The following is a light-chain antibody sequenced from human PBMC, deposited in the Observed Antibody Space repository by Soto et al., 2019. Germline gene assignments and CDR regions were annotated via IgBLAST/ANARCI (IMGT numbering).Light chain of an antibody. CDR2: DAS. CDR1: QSVGSS. Sequence: IVLTQSPATLSLSPGERATLSCRASQSVGSSLAWYQQKPGQPPRLLIYDASNRATGIPARFSGSGSGTDFTLTISGLDPEDFAVYYCQQRSSWFNFGQGTKLDIK. CDR3: QQRSSWFN. V-gene: IGKV3-11*01. J-gene: IGKJ2*01.